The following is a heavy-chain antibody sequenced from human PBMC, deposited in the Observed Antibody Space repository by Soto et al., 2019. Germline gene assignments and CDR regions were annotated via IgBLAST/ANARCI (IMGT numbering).Heavy chain of an antibody. J-gene: IGHJ4*02. D-gene: IGHD3-10*01. CDR2: IYYSGST. CDR1: GGSISSGGYY. V-gene: IGHV4-31*03. CDR3: ARGLIVRREAGPRRGVVYFDY. Sequence: SETLSLTCTVSGGSISSGGYYWSWIRQHPGKGLEWIGYIYYSGSTYYNPSLKSRVTISVDTSKNQFSLKLSSVTAADTAVYYCARGLIVRREAGPRRGVVYFDYWGQGTLVTVSS.